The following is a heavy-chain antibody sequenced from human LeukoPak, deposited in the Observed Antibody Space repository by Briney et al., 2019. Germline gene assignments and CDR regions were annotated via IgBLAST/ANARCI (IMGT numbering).Heavy chain of an antibody. V-gene: IGHV1-18*01. CDR2: ISAYNGNT. D-gene: IGHD6-6*01. CDR3: ARVRGIAARPDYNWFDP. Sequence: GASVKVSCKASGYTFTSYGISWVRQAPGQGLEWMGWISAYNGNTNYAQMLQGRVTMTTDTSTSTAYMELRSLRSDDTAVYYCARVRGIAARPDYNWFDPWGQGTLVTVSS. J-gene: IGHJ5*02. CDR1: GYTFTSYG.